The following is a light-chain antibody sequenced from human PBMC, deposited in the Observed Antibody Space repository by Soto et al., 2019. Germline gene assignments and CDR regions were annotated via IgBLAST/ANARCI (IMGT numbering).Light chain of an antibody. J-gene: IGKJ1*01. CDR1: QSVSSY. V-gene: IGKV3-11*01. Sequence: EIVMTQTPATLSLSRAERATLPCRASQSVSSYLAWYQQKPGQAPRLLIYDASNRATGIPARFSGSGSGTDFTLTISSLEPEDFAVYYCQQRSNWWTFGQGTKVDIK. CDR3: QQRSNWWT. CDR2: DAS.